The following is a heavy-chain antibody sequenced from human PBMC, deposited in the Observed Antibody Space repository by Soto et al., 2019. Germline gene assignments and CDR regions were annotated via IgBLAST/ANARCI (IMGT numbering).Heavy chain of an antibody. CDR2: IYHSGST. V-gene: IGHV4-38-2*02. J-gene: IGHJ4*02. CDR1: CYSISSGYY. Sequence: SLTCAVSCYSISSGYYWGWVRQPPGKGLEWIGSIYHSGSTYYNPSLKSRVTISVDTSKNQFSLKLSSVTAADTAVYYCARDYYYGSGSDYWGQGTLVTVSS. D-gene: IGHD3-10*01. CDR3: ARDYYYGSGSDY.